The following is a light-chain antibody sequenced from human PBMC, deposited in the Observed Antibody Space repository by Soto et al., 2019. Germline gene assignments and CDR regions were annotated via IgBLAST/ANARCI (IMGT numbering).Light chain of an antibody. V-gene: IGLV2-14*01. J-gene: IGLJ1*01. Sequence: QSALTQPASVSGSPGQSITMSCTGTSSDVGGYNYVSWYQQHPGKAPKLMIYEVSNRPSGVSNRSSGSKSGNTASLTISGLQAEDEADYYCSSYTSSTFYVFGTGTKVTVL. CDR3: SSYTSSTFYV. CDR2: EVS. CDR1: SSDVGGYNY.